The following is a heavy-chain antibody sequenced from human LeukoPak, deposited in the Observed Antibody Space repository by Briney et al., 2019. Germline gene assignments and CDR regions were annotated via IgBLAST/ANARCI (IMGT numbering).Heavy chain of an antibody. V-gene: IGHV4-59*08. CDR3: ARGYCGGDCYEGNYYYYYGMDV. CDR1: GVSISSYY. D-gene: IGHD2-21*02. Sequence: SETLSLTCTVSGVSISSYYWSWIRQPPGKGLEWFGSIYYSGSTYYDPSLKSRVTISVDTSKNQFSLKLSSVTAADTAVYYCARGYCGGDCYEGNYYYYYGMDVWGQGTTVTVSS. J-gene: IGHJ6*02. CDR2: IYYSGST.